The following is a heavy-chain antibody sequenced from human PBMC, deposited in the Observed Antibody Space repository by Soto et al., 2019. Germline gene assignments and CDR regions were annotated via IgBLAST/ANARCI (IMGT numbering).Heavy chain of an antibody. CDR2: IYPGDSDT. J-gene: IGHJ5*02. CDR3: ARHQSGYSYGGWFDP. CDR1: GYSFTSYW. Sequence: GESLKISCKGSGYSFTSYWIGWVRQMPGKGLEWMGIIYPGDSDTRYSPSFQGQVTISADKSISTAYLQWSSLKASDTAMYYCARHQSGYSYGGWFDPWGQGTLVTVSS. D-gene: IGHD5-18*01. V-gene: IGHV5-51*01.